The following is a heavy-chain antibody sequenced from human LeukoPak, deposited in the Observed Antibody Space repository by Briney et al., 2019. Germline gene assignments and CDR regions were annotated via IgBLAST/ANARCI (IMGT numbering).Heavy chain of an antibody. CDR1: GFTFSSYA. CDR2: ISGSGGST. CDR3: AKDSYSSSWYYY. D-gene: IGHD6-13*01. Sequence: GGSLRLSCAASGFTFSSYAMSWVRQAPGKGLEWVSAISGSGGSTYYADSVKGRFTISRDNSKNTLYLQMSSLRAEDTAVYYCAKDSYSSSWYYYWGQGTLVTVSS. J-gene: IGHJ4*02. V-gene: IGHV3-23*01.